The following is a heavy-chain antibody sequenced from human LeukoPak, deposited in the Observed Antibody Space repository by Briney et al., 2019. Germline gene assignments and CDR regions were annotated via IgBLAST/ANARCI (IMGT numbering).Heavy chain of an antibody. CDR1: GYTFTGYY. V-gene: IGHV1-2*02. CDR2: INPNSGGT. D-gene: IGHD6-13*01. J-gene: IGHJ4*02. CDR3: AREYSSSWYYFDY. Sequence: ALVKVSCKASGYTFTGYYMHWVRQAPGQGLEWMGWINPNSGGTNYAQKFQGRVTMTRDTSISTAYMELSRLRSDDTAVYYCAREYSSSWYYFDYWGQGTLVTVSS.